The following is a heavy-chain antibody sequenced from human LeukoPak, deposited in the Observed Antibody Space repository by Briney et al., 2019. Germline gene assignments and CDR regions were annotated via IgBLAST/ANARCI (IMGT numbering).Heavy chain of an antibody. Sequence: SETLSLTCAVYGGSFSGYYWSWIRQPPGKGLEWIGEINHSGGTNYNPSPKSRVTISVDTSKNQFSLKLSSVTAADTAVYYCARKAYDFWSGYYSRGKGRDSYYFDYWGQGTLVTVSS. J-gene: IGHJ4*02. CDR3: ARKAYDFWSGYYSRGKGRDSYYFDY. D-gene: IGHD3-3*01. CDR1: GGSFSGYY. CDR2: INHSGGT. V-gene: IGHV4-34*01.